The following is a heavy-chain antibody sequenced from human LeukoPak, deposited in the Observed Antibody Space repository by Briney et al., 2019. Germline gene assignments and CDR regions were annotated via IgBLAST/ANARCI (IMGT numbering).Heavy chain of an antibody. CDR2: IYHSGST. V-gene: IGHV4-4*02. CDR1: GGSISSSNW. J-gene: IGHJ5*02. Sequence: SGTLPLTCAVSGGSISSSNWWSWVRPPPGKGLEWIGEIYHSGSTNYNPSLKRRVTISVDKSRNQFSLKLSSVTAADTAVYYCARGAYDILTGYYANWFDPWGQGTLVTVSS. D-gene: IGHD3-9*01. CDR3: ARGAYDILTGYYANWFDP.